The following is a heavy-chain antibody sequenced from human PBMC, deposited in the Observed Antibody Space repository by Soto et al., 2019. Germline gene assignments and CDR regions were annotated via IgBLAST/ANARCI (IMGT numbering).Heavy chain of an antibody. V-gene: IGHV1-69*13. Sequence: SVKVSCKASGGTFSSYAISWVRQAPGQGLEWMGGIIPIFGTANYAQKFQGRVTITADESTSTAYMELSSLRSEDTAVYYCVWDSAAGTPNPYGMDVWGQGTTVTVSS. CDR1: GGTFSSYA. CDR2: IIPIFGTA. D-gene: IGHD6-13*01. J-gene: IGHJ6*02. CDR3: VWDSAAGTPNPYGMDV.